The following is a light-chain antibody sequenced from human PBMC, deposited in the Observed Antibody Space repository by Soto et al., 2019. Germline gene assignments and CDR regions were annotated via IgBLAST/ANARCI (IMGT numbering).Light chain of an antibody. V-gene: IGLV2-11*01. Sequence: QSALTQPRSVSGSPGQSVTISCTGTSSDVGGYNYVSWYQRHPGKAPKLIISDVTKRPSGVPDRFSGSKSGNTASLTISGLQAEDEADYYCSSYTSSSYMSVVFGGGTKLTVL. CDR1: SSDVGGYNY. CDR3: SSYTSSSYMSVV. CDR2: DVT. J-gene: IGLJ2*01.